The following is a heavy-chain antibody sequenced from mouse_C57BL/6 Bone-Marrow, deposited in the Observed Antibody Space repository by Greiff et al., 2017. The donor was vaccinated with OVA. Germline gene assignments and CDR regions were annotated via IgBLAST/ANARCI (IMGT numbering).Heavy chain of an antibody. V-gene: IGHV14-3*01. Sequence: VQLKQSVAELVRPGASVKLSCTASGFNITNTYMHWVKQRPEQGLEWIGRIDPANGNTKYAPKFQGKATITADTSSNTAYLQLSSLTSEDTAIYYCAREIITTVVASRYYFDYWGQGTTLTVSS. D-gene: IGHD1-1*01. CDR2: IDPANGNT. CDR1: GFNITNTY. CDR3: AREIITTVVASRYYFDY. J-gene: IGHJ2*01.